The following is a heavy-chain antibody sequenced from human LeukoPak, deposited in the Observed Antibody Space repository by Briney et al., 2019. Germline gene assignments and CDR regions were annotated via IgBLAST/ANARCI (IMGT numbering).Heavy chain of an antibody. D-gene: IGHD1-26*01. Sequence: GGSLKLSCAASGFTFSSYEMIWVRQAPGKGLEWLSYISTGGSTTYYADSVKGRFTTSRDNAKSSLYLQMNSLRAEDTAVYYCVRETGGTYREFDYWGQGTLVTLSS. J-gene: IGHJ4*02. CDR1: GFTFSSYE. V-gene: IGHV3-48*03. CDR2: ISTGGSTT. CDR3: VRETGGTYREFDY.